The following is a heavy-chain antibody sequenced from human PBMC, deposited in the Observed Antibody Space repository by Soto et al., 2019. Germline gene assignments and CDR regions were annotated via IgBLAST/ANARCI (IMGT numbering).Heavy chain of an antibody. V-gene: IGHV3-30-3*01. Sequence: QVQLVESGGGVVQPGRSLRLSCAASGFTFSSYAMHWVRQAPGKGLEWVAVISYDGSNKYYADSVKGRFTISRDNSKNTLYLQMNSLRAEDTAVYYCARECGGDCRSMDYWGQGTLVTVSS. CDR1: GFTFSSYA. CDR2: ISYDGSNK. D-gene: IGHD2-21*02. CDR3: ARECGGDCRSMDY. J-gene: IGHJ4*02.